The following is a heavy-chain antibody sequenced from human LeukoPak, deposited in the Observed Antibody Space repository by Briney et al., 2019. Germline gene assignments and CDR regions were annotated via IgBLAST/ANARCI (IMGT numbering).Heavy chain of an antibody. CDR2: ISGDGSRI. CDR3: ARDTRRDGYNYLIRNDY. V-gene: IGHV3-11*01. Sequence: GGSLRLSCAASGFTFSDYYMSWVRQAPGKGLEWVSYISGDGSRIYYADSVKGRFTISRDNSKNTLYLQMSSLRAEEAVVYYCARDTRRDGYNYLIRNDYWGQGTLVTVSS. D-gene: IGHD5-24*01. J-gene: IGHJ4*02. CDR1: GFTFSDYY.